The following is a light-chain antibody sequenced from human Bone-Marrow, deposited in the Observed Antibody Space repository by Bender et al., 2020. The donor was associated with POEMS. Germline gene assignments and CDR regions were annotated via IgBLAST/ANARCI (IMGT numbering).Light chain of an antibody. CDR3: AVWDDSLNGWV. CDR1: SSNIGGGYD. CDR2: SSH. V-gene: IGLV1-50*01. J-gene: IGLJ3*02. Sequence: QSVLTQPASVSGAPGQRVTISCTGGSSNIGGGYDVNWYQQLPGTAPKLLIYSSHRRPSEVPDRFSGSRSGTSASLAISGLQSEDEADYYCAVWDDSLNGWVFGGGTKLTVL.